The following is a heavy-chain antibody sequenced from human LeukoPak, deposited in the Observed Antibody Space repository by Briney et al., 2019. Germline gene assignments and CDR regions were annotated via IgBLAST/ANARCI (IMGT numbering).Heavy chain of an antibody. V-gene: IGHV4-59*07. CDR2: IYYSGST. D-gene: IGHD2-2*01. Sequence: SDTLSLTCSVSGGSISSYYWSWIRQPPGKGLEWIGYIYYSGSTNYNPSLKSRVTISVDTSKNQFSLKLSSVTAADTAVYYCARVSCSSTSCYEIWFDPWGQGTLVTVSS. CDR3: ARVSCSSTSCYEIWFDP. J-gene: IGHJ5*02. CDR1: GGSISSYY.